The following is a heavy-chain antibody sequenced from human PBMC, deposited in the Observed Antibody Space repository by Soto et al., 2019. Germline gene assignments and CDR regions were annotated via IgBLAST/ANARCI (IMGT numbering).Heavy chain of an antibody. D-gene: IGHD2-8*02. V-gene: IGHV4-59*12. CDR2: IYYSGST. J-gene: IGHJ6*02. CDR1: GGSISSYY. Sequence: TSETLSLTCTVSGGSISSYYWSWIRQPPGKGLEWIGYIYYSGSTSYNPSLKSRATISLGTSKNQISLKLSSLTAADTAVYYCARARPGRGNWWARRDYNVDVWGQGTKVTVS. CDR3: ARARPGRGNWWARRDYNVDV.